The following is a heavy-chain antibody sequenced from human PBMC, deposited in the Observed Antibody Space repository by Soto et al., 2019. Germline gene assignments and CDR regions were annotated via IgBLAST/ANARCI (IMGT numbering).Heavy chain of an antibody. J-gene: IGHJ4*02. CDR1: GFTFSAYA. Sequence: GGSLRLSCAASGFTFSAYAMSWVRQAPGKGLEWVSSISGSGYSYYTDSVKGRFTMSRDNSKNTLYLQMNSLRAEDAAVYYCARDPFFGAIAFWGRGTLVTVSA. CDR3: ARDPFFGAIAF. V-gene: IGHV3-23*01. CDR2: ISGSGYS. D-gene: IGHD3-16*01.